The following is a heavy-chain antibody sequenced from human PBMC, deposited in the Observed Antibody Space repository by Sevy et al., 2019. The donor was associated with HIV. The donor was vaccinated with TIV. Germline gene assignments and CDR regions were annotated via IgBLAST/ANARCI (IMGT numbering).Heavy chain of an antibody. CDR2: ITSVSSYI. D-gene: IGHD5-12*01. CDR1: GFTFNIYT. Sequence: GGSLRLSCAASGFTFNIYTMTWVRQAPGKGLEWVSSITSVSSYIYYADSVKGRFTISRDNAKNSLYLQMNSLRDEDTAVYYCASVGLGDGYKDYWGQGTLVTVSS. J-gene: IGHJ4*02. CDR3: ASVGLGDGYKDY. V-gene: IGHV3-21*01.